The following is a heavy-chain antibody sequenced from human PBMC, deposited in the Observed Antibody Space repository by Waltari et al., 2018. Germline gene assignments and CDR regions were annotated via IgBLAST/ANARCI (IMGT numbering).Heavy chain of an antibody. CDR1: GYTFTYRY. CDR3: ASGEAAAGLFDY. D-gene: IGHD6-13*01. CDR2: ITPFNGNT. V-gene: IGHV1-45*02. J-gene: IGHJ4*02. Sequence: QMQLVQSGAEVKTTGSSVKVSCKASGYTFTYRYMHWVRQAPGQALEWMVWITPFNGNTNYAQKFQDRVTITRDRSMSTAYMELSSLRSEDTAMYYCASGEAAAGLFDYWGQGTLVTVSS.